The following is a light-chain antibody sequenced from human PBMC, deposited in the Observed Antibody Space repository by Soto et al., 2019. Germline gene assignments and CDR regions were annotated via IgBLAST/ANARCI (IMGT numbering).Light chain of an antibody. V-gene: IGKV3-15*01. CDR1: QSVSTK. CDR2: GAS. CDR3: QQYSSYPYT. Sequence: EILMTQSPATLSVSPGETATLSCRASQSVSTKLAWYQQKPGQAPRLLINGASTRATGVPARFSGWGSGTEFTLTISSLQPEDFATYYCQQYSSYPYTFGQGTKLEIK. J-gene: IGKJ2*01.